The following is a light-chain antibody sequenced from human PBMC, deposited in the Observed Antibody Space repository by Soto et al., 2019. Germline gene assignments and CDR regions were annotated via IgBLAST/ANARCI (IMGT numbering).Light chain of an antibody. CDR3: QQRSNWGFT. J-gene: IGKJ3*01. CDR1: QSVSSY. V-gene: IGKV3-11*01. Sequence: EIVLTQSPATLPLSPGERATLSCRASQSVSSYLAWYQQKPGQAPRLLIYDASNRATGIPARFSGSGSGTDFTITISSLEPEDFAVYYCQQRSNWGFTFGPGTKVDIK. CDR2: DAS.